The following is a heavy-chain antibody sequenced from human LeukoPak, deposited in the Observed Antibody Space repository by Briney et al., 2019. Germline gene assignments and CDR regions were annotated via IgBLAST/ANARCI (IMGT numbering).Heavy chain of an antibody. CDR2: MNPNSGNT. Sequence: ASVKVSCKASGYTFTGYYMHWVRQATGQGLEWMGWMNPNSGNTGYAQKFQGRVTMTRNTSISTAYMELSSLRSEDTAVYYCARGRIFQWGQGTLVTVSS. J-gene: IGHJ4*02. CDR1: GYTFTGYY. V-gene: IGHV1-8*02. D-gene: IGHD2/OR15-2a*01. CDR3: ARGRIFQ.